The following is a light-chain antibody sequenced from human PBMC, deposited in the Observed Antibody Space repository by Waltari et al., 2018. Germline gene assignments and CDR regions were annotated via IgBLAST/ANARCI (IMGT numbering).Light chain of an antibody. CDR3: QQYSDWPPWT. J-gene: IGKJ1*01. V-gene: IGKV3-15*01. CDR1: QSVGSN. CDR2: AAS. Sequence: EIMMTQSPATLSLSPGERATLSCRASQSVGSNLASSQQKLGQAPRLLMFAASTRAPDIPARFSGSGSGTDFTLTISGLQSEDFALYYCQQYSDWPPWTFGQGTKVEIK.